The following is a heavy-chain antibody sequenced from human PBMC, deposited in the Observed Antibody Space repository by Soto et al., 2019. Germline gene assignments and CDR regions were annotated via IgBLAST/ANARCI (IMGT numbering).Heavy chain of an antibody. J-gene: IGHJ6*02. CDR2: ISWNGIRV. Sequence: EVQLVESGGGLVQPGRSLRLSCEVSGFTFDDYAMHWVRQAPGKGLEWVSGISWNGIRVAYADSVKGRFTISRDNAKNSMYLQINSLRAEDTAFYYCGKDMFRPGSGWSDYYFYGVDVWGQGTTVTVSS. CDR3: GKDMFRPGSGWSDYYFYGVDV. V-gene: IGHV3-9*01. D-gene: IGHD6-19*01. CDR1: GFTFDDYA.